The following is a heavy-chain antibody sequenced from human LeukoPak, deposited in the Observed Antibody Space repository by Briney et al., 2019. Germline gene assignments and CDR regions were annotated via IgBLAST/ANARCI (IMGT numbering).Heavy chain of an antibody. CDR2: ITDSGDAT. D-gene: IGHD2-21*01. CDR1: GFTFKNFA. J-gene: IGHJ4*02. Sequence: GGSLRLSCAASGFTFKNFAMAWVRQAPGKRLEWVASITDSGDATGYTESVKGRFTMTRDNSQGTVWLQMNSLRAEDTAIYYCAKSDCGSDGCKLYNYWAQGTQVTVSS. CDR3: AKSDCGSDGCKLYNY. V-gene: IGHV3-23*01.